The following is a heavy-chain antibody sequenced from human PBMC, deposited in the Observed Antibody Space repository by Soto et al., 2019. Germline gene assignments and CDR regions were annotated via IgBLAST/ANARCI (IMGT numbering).Heavy chain of an antibody. V-gene: IGHV6-1*01. D-gene: IGHD6-6*01. CDR2: TYYRSKWYN. CDR3: AREIAARHHYCYCGKDV. J-gene: IGHJ6*02. Sequence: PSQTLSLTCAISGDSVSSNSAAWNWIRQSPSRGLEWLGRTYYRSKWYNDYAVSVKSRITINPDTSKNQFSLQLNSVTPEDTAVYYGAREIAARHHYCYCGKDVWGQGTTVTVSS. CDR1: GDSVSSNSAA.